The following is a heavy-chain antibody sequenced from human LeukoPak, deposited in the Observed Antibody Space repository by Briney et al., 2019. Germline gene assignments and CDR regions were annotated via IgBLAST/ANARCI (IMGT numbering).Heavy chain of an antibody. D-gene: IGHD2-2*01. CDR1: GGSFSGYY. CDR2: ITHSGST. V-gene: IGHV4-34*01. J-gene: IGHJ4*02. Sequence: SETLSLTCAVYGGSFSGYYWSWIRQPPGKGLEWIGEITHSGSTNYNPSLKSRVTISVDTSKNQFSLKLSSVTAADAAVYYCARSAAKEFDYWGQGTLVTVSS. CDR3: ARSAAKEFDY.